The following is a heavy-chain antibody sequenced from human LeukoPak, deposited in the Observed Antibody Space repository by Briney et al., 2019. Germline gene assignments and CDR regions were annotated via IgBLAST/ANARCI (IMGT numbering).Heavy chain of an antibody. CDR1: GYTFVSYG. CDR3: VRGGGFNSGFEY. J-gene: IGHJ4*02. Sequence: ASVKVSCKASGYTFVSYGITWVRQAPGQGLEWMEWISVYNGDTKYAQNLQGRVTLTTDTSTSTAYMELRSLRSDDMAVYYCVRGGGFNSGFEYWGQGTLVIVSS. D-gene: IGHD3-10*01. CDR2: ISVYNGDT. V-gene: IGHV1-18*03.